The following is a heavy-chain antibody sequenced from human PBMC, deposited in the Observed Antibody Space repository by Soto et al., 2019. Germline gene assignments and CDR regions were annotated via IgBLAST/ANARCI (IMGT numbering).Heavy chain of an antibody. CDR2: IYYSGST. CDR3: ARERYERGFLLFDY. CDR1: GGSISSGGYY. Sequence: SETLSLTCTVSGGSISSGGYYWSWIRQHPGKGLEWIGYIYYSGSTYYNPSLKSRVTISVDTSKNQFSLKLSSVTAADTAVYYCARERYERGFLLFDYWGQGTLVTVSS. J-gene: IGHJ4*02. D-gene: IGHD1-20*01. V-gene: IGHV4-31*03.